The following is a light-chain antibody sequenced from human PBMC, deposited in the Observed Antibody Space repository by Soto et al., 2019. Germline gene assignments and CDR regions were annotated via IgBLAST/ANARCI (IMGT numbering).Light chain of an antibody. Sequence: AIQMTQSPSSLSASVGDRVTITCRASQGIRTDLGWYQQKPGKAPKLLIYGASTLEGGVPSRFSGSGSGTDFTLIIHSLQPEDFATYYCLQDYTYPRTFGQGTKVEVK. V-gene: IGKV1-6*01. CDR2: GAS. CDR3: LQDYTYPRT. CDR1: QGIRTD. J-gene: IGKJ1*01.